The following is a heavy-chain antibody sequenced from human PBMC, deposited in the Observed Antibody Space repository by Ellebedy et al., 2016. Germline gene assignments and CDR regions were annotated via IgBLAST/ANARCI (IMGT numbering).Heavy chain of an antibody. J-gene: IGHJ4*02. CDR3: AKDQGGSGWYYFDY. CDR2: ISYDGSNK. CDR1: GFTFSSYG. V-gene: IGHV3-30*18. D-gene: IGHD6-19*01. Sequence: GGSLRLSXAASGFTFSSYGMHWVRQAPGKGLEWVAVISYDGSNKYYADSVKGRFTISRDNSKNTLYLQMNSLRAEDTAVYYCAKDQGGSGWYYFDYWGQGTLVTVSS.